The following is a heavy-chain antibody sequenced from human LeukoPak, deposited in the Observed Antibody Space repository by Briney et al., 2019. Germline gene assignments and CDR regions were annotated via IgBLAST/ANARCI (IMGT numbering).Heavy chain of an antibody. D-gene: IGHD1-26*01. Sequence: ASVKVSCKASGYTFTSYYMHWVRQAPGQGREWMGLINPTGGSTGYAQKFQGRVTMNRDMSTSTDYMELSSLRSEDTAIYYCARDNSVGDNAWWFDPWGQGTLVTVSS. CDR1: GYTFTSYY. CDR3: ARDNSVGDNAWWFDP. V-gene: IGHV1-46*01. J-gene: IGHJ5*02. CDR2: INPTGGST.